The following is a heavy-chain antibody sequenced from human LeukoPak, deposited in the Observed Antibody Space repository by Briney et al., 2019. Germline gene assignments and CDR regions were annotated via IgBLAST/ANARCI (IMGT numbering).Heavy chain of an antibody. CDR1: GGSFSGYY. V-gene: IGHV4-34*01. Sequence: SETLSLTCAVYGGSFSGYYWSWIRQPPGKGLEWIGEINHSGSTNYNPSLKSRVTISADTSKNQFSLKLSSVTAANTAVYYCARGRQVLRYFDWLFNYFDYWGQGTLVTVSS. CDR3: ARGRQVLRYFDWLFNYFDY. J-gene: IGHJ4*02. D-gene: IGHD3-9*01. CDR2: INHSGST.